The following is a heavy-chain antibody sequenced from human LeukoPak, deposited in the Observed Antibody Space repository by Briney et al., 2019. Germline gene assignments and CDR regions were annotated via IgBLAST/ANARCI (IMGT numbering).Heavy chain of an antibody. V-gene: IGHV4-59*01. Sequence: SETLSLTCTVSGGSISSYYWSWIWQPPGKGLEWIGYIYYSGSTNYNPSLKSRVTISVDTSKNQFSLKLSSVTAADTAVYYCARARRHPLDYWGQGTLVTVSS. CDR3: ARARRHPLDY. CDR1: GGSISSYY. CDR2: IYYSGST. J-gene: IGHJ4*02. D-gene: IGHD1-14*01.